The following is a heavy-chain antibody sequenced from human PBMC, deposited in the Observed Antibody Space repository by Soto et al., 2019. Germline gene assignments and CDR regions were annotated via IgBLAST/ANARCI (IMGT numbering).Heavy chain of an antibody. J-gene: IGHJ4*02. D-gene: IGHD2-2*01. CDR3: ARDTSNIVVVPAARGFFGY. CDR1: GFTFSSYS. V-gene: IGHV3-21*04. CDR2: ISSSSYI. Sequence: GGSLRLSCAASGFTFSSYSMNWFRQAPGKGLEWVSSISSSSYIYYADSVKGRFTISRDNAKNSLYLQMNSLRAEDTAVYYCARDTSNIVVVPAARGFFGYWGQGTLVTVSS.